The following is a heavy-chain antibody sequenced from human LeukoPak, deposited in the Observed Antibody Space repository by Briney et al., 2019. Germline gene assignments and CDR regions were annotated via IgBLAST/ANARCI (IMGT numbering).Heavy chain of an antibody. J-gene: IGHJ4*02. Sequence: SETLSLTCAVYGGSFTDYYWNWIRQSPEKGLEWIGEINHSGNTNYNPSLESRVAISVDTSNKQFSLRLSSVTAADTAVYYCARGPKVVVAATPFDYWGQGTLVTVSS. CDR2: INHSGNT. CDR1: GGSFTDYY. D-gene: IGHD2-15*01. CDR3: ARGPKVVVAATPFDY. V-gene: IGHV4-34*01.